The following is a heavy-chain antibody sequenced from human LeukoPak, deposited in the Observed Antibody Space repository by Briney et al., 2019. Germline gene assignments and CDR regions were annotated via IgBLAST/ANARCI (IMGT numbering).Heavy chain of an antibody. CDR3: AKDGPYFYYGMDV. Sequence: GGSLRLSCAASGHMFSSYGMHWVRQAPGKGLELLAHISYDGSNKYYADSIKGRFTISRDNSMYTLYLQMNGLRAEDTAVYYCAKDGPYFYYGMDVWGQGTTVTVS. CDR2: ISYDGSNK. J-gene: IGHJ6*02. V-gene: IGHV3-30*18. CDR1: GHMFSSYG.